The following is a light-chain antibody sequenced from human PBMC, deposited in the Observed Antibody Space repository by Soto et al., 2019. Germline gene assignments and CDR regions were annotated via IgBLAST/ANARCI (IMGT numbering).Light chain of an antibody. V-gene: IGKV3-15*01. Sequence: EIVMTQSPATLSVSPGERATLSCRASQSVSSSFLAWYQQKPGQAPRLLIYGASTRATGLPARFSGSGSGTDFTLTISSLQSEDFAVYYCQQYNTWPPITFGQGTRLEI. CDR3: QQYNTWPPIT. CDR2: GAS. CDR1: QSVSSS. J-gene: IGKJ5*01.